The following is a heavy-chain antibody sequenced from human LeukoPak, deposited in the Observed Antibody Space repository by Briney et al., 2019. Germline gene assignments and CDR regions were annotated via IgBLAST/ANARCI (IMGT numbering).Heavy chain of an antibody. CDR2: IYYSGST. CDR1: GGSISSYY. J-gene: IGHJ6*02. CDR3: GRVRAFSSGVYYYGMDV. Sequence: PSETLSLTCTVSGGSISSYYWSWIRQPPGKGLEWIGYIYYSGSTNYNPSLKSRVTISVDTSKNQFSLKLSSVTAADTAVYYCGRVRAFSSGVYYYGMDVWGQGTTVTVSS. D-gene: IGHD3-22*01. V-gene: IGHV4-59*01.